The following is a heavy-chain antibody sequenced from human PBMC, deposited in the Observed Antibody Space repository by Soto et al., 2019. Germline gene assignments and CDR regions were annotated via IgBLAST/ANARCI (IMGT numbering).Heavy chain of an antibody. CDR1: GFTFSSYW. V-gene: IGHV3-7*01. Sequence: LRLSCAASGFTFSSYWMSWVRQAPGKGLEWVANIKQDGSEKYYVDSVKGRFTISRDNAKNSLYLQMNSLRAEDTAVYYCARSTYYYDSSGYPAGGAFDICGQGTMVTVSS. J-gene: IGHJ3*02. CDR3: ARSTYYYDSSGYPAGGAFDI. CDR2: IKQDGSEK. D-gene: IGHD3-22*01.